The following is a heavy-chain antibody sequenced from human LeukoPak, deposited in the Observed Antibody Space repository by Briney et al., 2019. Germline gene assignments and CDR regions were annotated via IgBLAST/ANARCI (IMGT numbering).Heavy chain of an antibody. CDR2: IRGTGSST. CDR3: AKDGYCSGGSCYHNWFDP. CDR1: GFTFSSYA. V-gene: IGHV3-23*01. J-gene: IGHJ5*02. D-gene: IGHD2-15*01. Sequence: GGSLRLSCGASGFTFSSYAMAWVRQAPGKGLEWVSAIRGTGSSTYYADSVKGRFTISRVNSKNTLYLQMNSLRAEDTAVYYCAKDGYCSGGSCYHNWFDPWGQGTLVTVSS.